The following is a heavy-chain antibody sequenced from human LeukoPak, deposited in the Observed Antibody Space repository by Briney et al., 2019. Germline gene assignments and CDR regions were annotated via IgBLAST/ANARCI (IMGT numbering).Heavy chain of an antibody. Sequence: GGSLRLSCAASGFTFSSYGMHWVRQAPGKGLEWVAFIRYDGSNKYYADSVKGRFTISRDNSRNTLYLQMDSLRAEDTAVYYCAKDLLAYTMAAFDVWGQGTMVTVSS. CDR3: AKDLLAYTMAAFDV. CDR2: IRYDGSNK. J-gene: IGHJ3*01. D-gene: IGHD2-2*02. CDR1: GFTFSSYG. V-gene: IGHV3-30*02.